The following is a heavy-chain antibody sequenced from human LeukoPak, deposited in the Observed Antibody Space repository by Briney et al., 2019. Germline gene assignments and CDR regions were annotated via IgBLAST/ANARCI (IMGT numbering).Heavy chain of an antibody. CDR2: ISDIGGST. V-gene: IGHV3-23*01. Sequence: GGSLRLSCAASGLTFSSYAMSWVRQAPGKGLEWVSAISDIGGSTYYADSVKGRFTISRDNSKNTLYLQMNSLRAEDTAVYYCARHSTGTTYYFDYWGQGTLVTVSS. D-gene: IGHD1-7*01. CDR3: ARHSTGTTYYFDY. CDR1: GLTFSSYA. J-gene: IGHJ4*02.